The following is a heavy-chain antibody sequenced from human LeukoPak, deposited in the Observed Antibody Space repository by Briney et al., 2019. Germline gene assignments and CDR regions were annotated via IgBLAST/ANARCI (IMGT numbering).Heavy chain of an antibody. Sequence: ASVKVSFKSSGYTFTIYGISWVRQAPGQGLEWMGWISAYNGNTNYAQKLQGRVTMTTDTSTSTAYMELRSLRSDDTAVYYCARGSSGWLGGYYYYMDVWGKGTTVTVSS. J-gene: IGHJ6*03. CDR3: ARGSSGWLGGYYYYMDV. CDR2: ISAYNGNT. CDR1: GYTFTIYG. D-gene: IGHD6-19*01. V-gene: IGHV1-18*01.